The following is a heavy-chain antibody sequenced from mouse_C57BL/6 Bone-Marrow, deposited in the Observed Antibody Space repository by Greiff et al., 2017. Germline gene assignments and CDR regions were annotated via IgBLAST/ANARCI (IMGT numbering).Heavy chain of an antibody. J-gene: IGHJ4*01. CDR1: GYTFTRYW. CDR3: EICDGNYALYAMDY. D-gene: IGHD2-1*01. CDR2: IYPGSGST. Sequence: QVQLKQPGAELVNPGASVKMSCKASGYTFTRYWLTWVKQRPGQGLEWIGGIYPGSGSTNYTEKFKSKATLTVDTSSSTAYMQLSSLTSEDSAVYYCEICDGNYALYAMDYWGQGTSVTVSS. V-gene: IGHV1-55*01.